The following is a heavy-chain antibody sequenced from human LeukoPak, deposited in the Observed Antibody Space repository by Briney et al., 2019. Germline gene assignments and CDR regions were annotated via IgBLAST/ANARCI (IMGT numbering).Heavy chain of an antibody. CDR1: GFPFSNAW. CDR2: IKSKTDGGTT. Sequence: GSLRLSCAASGFPFSNAWMSGVRQAPGKGLEGVVRIKSKTDGGTTDDAAPVKGRFTISRDDSKNTLYLQMNSLKTEDTAVYYCTTLAVGAADYWGQGTLVTVSS. D-gene: IGHD1-26*01. CDR3: TTLAVGAADY. J-gene: IGHJ4*02. V-gene: IGHV3-15*01.